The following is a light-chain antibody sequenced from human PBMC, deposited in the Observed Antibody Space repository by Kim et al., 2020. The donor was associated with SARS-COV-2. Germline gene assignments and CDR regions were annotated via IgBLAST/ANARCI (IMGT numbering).Light chain of an antibody. CDR1: SSDVGGRNS. CDR3: GSYTGTNTFVA. V-gene: IGLV2-14*03. J-gene: IGLJ3*02. CDR2: DVS. Sequence: QSVLTQPASVSGSPGQSITISCTGTSSDVGGRNSVSWYQQHPGKAPKLIIFDVSKRPSGVSHRFSGSKSGNTASLIISGIQAEDEADYYCGSYTGTNTFVAFGGGTKVTVL.